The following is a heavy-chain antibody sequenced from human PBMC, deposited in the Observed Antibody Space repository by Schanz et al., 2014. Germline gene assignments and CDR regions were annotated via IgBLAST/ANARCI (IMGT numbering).Heavy chain of an antibody. J-gene: IGHJ2*01. V-gene: IGHV3-66*01. CDR3: ERAETGRAGRYFEH. D-gene: IGHD2-15*01. CDR1: GFSFSDYY. Sequence: VHLLESGGGLVEPGGSLRLSCAASGFSFSDYYMSWIRQAPGKGLAWVSAISGSGGSTYYADSVKGRFTISRDNSKNTRFRQKSRLRVDDMAVYYCERAETGRAGRYFEHWGRGTLVTVSS. CDR2: SGSGGST.